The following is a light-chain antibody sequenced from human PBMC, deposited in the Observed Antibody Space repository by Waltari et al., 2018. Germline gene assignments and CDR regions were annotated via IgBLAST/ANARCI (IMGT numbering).Light chain of an antibody. V-gene: IGKV4-1*01. CDR1: QSVLYSSNNKNY. J-gene: IGKJ1*01. CDR3: QQYYSVPLT. Sequence: DIVMTQSPDSLAVSLGEWATINCKSSQSVLYSSNNKNYLAWYQKKPGQPPRLLISWASSRESGVADRFSGSGSGTDFTLTISSLQVEDVAIYYCQQYYSVPLTFGQGTKVGIK. CDR2: WAS.